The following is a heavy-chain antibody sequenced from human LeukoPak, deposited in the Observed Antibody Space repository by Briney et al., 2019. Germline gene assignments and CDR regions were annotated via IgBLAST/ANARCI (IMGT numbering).Heavy chain of an antibody. J-gene: IGHJ4*02. Sequence: GGSLRLSCAASGFTFDDYAMHWIRQAPGKGLEWVSGISWNSGSIGYADSVKGRFTISRYNAKNSLYLQMNSLRAEDTALYYCAKHPNSSGWYYFDYWGQGTLVTVSS. D-gene: IGHD6-19*01. CDR1: GFTFDDYA. CDR3: AKHPNSSGWYYFDY. CDR2: ISWNSGSI. V-gene: IGHV3-9*01.